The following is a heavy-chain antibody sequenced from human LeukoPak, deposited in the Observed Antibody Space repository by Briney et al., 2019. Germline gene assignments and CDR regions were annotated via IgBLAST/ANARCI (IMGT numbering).Heavy chain of an antibody. CDR1: GGSISSGSYY. V-gene: IGHV4-61*02. CDR2: IYTSGST. Sequence: SETLSLTCTVSGGSISSGSYYWSWIRQPAGKGLEWIGRIYTSGSTNYNTSLKSRVTISVDTSKNQFSLNLSSVTAADTAVYYCARAMGIAARLQTIFDYWGQGTLVTVSS. CDR3: ARAMGIAARLQTIFDY. D-gene: IGHD6-6*01. J-gene: IGHJ4*02.